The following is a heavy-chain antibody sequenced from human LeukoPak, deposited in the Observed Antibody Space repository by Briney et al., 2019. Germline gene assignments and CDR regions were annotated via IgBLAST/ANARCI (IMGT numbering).Heavy chain of an antibody. D-gene: IGHD2-2*01. CDR1: GFTFSSYG. CDR3: AKDLARVRGKGYCSSTSCYGGAFDI. CDR2: ISGSGGST. J-gene: IGHJ3*02. V-gene: IGHV3-23*01. Sequence: GGSLRLSCAASGFTFSSYGMHWVRQAPGKGLEWVSAISGSGGSTYYADSVKGRFTISRDNSKNTLYLQMNSLRAEDTAVYYCAKDLARVRGKGYCSSTSCYGGAFDIWGQGTMVTVSS.